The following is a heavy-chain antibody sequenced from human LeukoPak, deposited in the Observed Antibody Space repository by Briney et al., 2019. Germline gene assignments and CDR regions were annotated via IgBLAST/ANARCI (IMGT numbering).Heavy chain of an antibody. CDR3: VRGLWTAMGAGAY. V-gene: IGHV3-30*03. J-gene: IGHJ4*02. D-gene: IGHD5-18*01. CDR2: ISYDGSNK. CDR1: GFTFSSYG. Sequence: GGSLRLSCAASGFTFSSYGMHWVRQAPGKGLEWVAVISYDGSNKYYSDSVRGRFTISRDNSKSTLYLQMDSLRIEDTSMYYCVRGLWTAMGAGAYWGQGTLVAVSS.